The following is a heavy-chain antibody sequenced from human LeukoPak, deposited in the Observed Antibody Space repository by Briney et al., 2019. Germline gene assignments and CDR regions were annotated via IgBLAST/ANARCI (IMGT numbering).Heavy chain of an antibody. J-gene: IGHJ4*02. CDR3: AREVDYYDTSDYFPLGY. Sequence: ASVRVSCTASGGTFTSYAISWVRQAPGQGLEWMGWINPNNGGTNYAQKFQGRVTMTRDTSISTAYMELSRLRSDDTAVYYCAREVDYYDTSDYFPLGYWGQGTLVTVSS. V-gene: IGHV1-2*02. D-gene: IGHD3-22*01. CDR2: INPNNGGT. CDR1: GGTFTSYA.